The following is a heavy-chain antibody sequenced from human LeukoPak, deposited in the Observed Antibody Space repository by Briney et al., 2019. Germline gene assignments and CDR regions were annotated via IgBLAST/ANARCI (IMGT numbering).Heavy chain of an antibody. D-gene: IGHD3-10*01. CDR1: GFTFDDYA. J-gene: IGHJ3*02. CDR3: ANSDTGAFDI. CDR2: ISWNSSSI. Sequence: SGGSLRLSCVASGFTFDDYAMHWVRQARGRGQGWVSGISWNSSSIGYAECVKDRFTIPRDSARSSLYLQMNSLRAEDTALYYCANSDTGAFDIWGQGTMVTVSS. V-gene: IGHV3-9*01.